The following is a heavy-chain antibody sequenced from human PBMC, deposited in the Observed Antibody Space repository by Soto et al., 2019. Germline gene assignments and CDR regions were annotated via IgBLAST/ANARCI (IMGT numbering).Heavy chain of an antibody. V-gene: IGHV4-61*01. CDR3: ASWSSSFLPASYFDY. CDR1: GGSVSSGSYY. Sequence: PSETLSLTCTVSGGSVSSGSYYWSWIRQPPGKGLAWIGYIYYSGSTNYNPSLKSRVTISVDTSKNQFSLKLSSVTAADTAVYYCASWSSSFLPASYFDYWGQGTLVTSPQ. J-gene: IGHJ4*02. CDR2: IYYSGST. D-gene: IGHD6-6*01.